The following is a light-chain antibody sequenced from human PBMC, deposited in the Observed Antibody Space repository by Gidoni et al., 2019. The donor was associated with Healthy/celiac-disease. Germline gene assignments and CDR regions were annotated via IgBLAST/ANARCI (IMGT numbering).Light chain of an antibody. CDR3: QSADSSGTYRV. Sequence: YDLPHPPSWSASPGQTARITCSGDALPKQYAYWYKQKPGQAPVLVIYKDSERPSGIPERFSGSGSGTTVTLTISGVQAEDEADYYCQSADSSGTYRVFGGGTKLTVL. J-gene: IGLJ3*02. CDR2: KDS. CDR1: ALPKQY. V-gene: IGLV3-25*03.